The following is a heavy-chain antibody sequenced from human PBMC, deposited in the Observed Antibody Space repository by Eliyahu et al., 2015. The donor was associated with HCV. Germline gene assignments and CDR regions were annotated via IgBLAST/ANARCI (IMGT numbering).Heavy chain of an antibody. Sequence: YYMHWVQQAPGKGLEWMGLVDPEDGETIYAEKFQGRVTITADTSTDTAYMELSSLRSEDTAVYYCATFRSTAYGGAYYYYGMDVWGQGTTVTVSS. CDR3: ATFRSTAYGGAYYYYGMDV. J-gene: IGHJ6*02. V-gene: IGHV1-69-2*01. CDR2: VDPEDGET. CDR1: YY. D-gene: IGHD4-23*01.